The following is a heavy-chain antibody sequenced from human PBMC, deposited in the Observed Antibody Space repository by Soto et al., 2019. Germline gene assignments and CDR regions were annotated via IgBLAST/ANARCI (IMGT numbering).Heavy chain of an antibody. CDR3: AKPPLKWELLMIDY. J-gene: IGHJ4*02. Sequence: GGSLRLSCAASGFTFDDYTMHWVRQAPGKGLEWVSLISWDGGSTYYADSVKGRFTISRDNSKNSLYLQMNSLRTEDTALYYCAKPPLKWELLMIDYWGQGTLVTVSS. V-gene: IGHV3-43*01. D-gene: IGHD1-26*01. CDR2: ISWDGGST. CDR1: GFTFDDYT.